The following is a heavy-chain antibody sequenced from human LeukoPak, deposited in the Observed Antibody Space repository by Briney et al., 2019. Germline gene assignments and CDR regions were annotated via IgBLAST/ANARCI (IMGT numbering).Heavy chain of an antibody. Sequence: GASVKVSCKASGYTFTSYYMHWVRQAPGQGLEWMGIINPSGGSTSYAQKFQGRVTITRDMSTSTAYMELSSLRSEDTAVYYYAAAGYCSGGSCYLAPDDGSEPEVYFDYWGQGTLVTVSS. CDR2: INPSGGST. J-gene: IGHJ4*02. V-gene: IGHV1-46*01. D-gene: IGHD2-15*01. CDR1: GYTFTSYY. CDR3: AAAGYCSGGSCYLAPDDGSEPEVYFDY.